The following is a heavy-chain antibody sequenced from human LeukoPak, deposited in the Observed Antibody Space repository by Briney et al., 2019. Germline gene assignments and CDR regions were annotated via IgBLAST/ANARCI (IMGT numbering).Heavy chain of an antibody. CDR1: GFTFSSYG. CDR2: ISYDGSNK. J-gene: IGHJ5*02. CDR3: AKPLDYCSSTSCSYWFDP. V-gene: IGHV3-30*18. Sequence: PGGSLRLSCAASGFTFSSYGMHWVRQAPGKGLEWVAVISYDGSNKYYADSVKGRFTISRDNSKNTLYLQMNSLRAEDTAVYYCAKPLDYCSSTSCSYWFDPWGQGTLVTVSS. D-gene: IGHD2-2*01.